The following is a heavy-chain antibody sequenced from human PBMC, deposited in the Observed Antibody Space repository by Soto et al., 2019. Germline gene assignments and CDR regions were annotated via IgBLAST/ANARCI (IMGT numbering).Heavy chain of an antibody. V-gene: IGHV4-59*01. CDR1: GGSISSYY. J-gene: IGHJ4*02. CDR3: AGTYDYSNYNFDY. Sequence: QVQLQESGPGLVKPSETLSLTCTVSGGSISSYYWSWIRQPPGKGLEWIGYIYYSGSTNYNPSLKSRVTISVDTSKNQFSLKLSSVTAADTAVYYCAGTYDYSNYNFDYWGQGTLVTVSS. CDR2: IYYSGST. D-gene: IGHD4-4*01.